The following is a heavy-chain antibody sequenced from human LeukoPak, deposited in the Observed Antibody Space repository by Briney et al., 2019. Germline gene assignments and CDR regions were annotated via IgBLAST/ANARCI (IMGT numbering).Heavy chain of an antibody. CDR2: MYYSGTT. CDR3: ARHPPRDGSAFDY. Sequence: SETLSLTCAVSGGSISSGSYYWGWIRQPPGKGLEWIASMYYSGTTFYSPSLKSRVTISVDTSKNQLSLKLGSVTAADTAVYYCARHPPRDGSAFDYWGQGTLVTVSS. V-gene: IGHV4-39*01. CDR1: GGSISSGSYY. J-gene: IGHJ4*02.